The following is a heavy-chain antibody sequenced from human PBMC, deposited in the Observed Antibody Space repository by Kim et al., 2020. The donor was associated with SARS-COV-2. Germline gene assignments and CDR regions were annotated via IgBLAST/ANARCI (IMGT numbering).Heavy chain of an antibody. D-gene: IGHD5-12*01. CDR3: ASLTTIDHYYSMDV. Sequence: ADSVKGRLTISRDNAKNSLYLQMNSLRVEDTTVYYCASLTTIDHYYSMDVWGQGTTVTVSS. J-gene: IGHJ6*02. V-gene: IGHV3-21*01.